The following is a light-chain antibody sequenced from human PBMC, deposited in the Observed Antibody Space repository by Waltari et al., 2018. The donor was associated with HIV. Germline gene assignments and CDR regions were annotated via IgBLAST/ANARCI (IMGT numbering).Light chain of an antibody. CDR3: SSHAGSKVV. Sequence: QSVLTQPPSVSGAPGQRVTISCTGSSSTIGAGYDVHWYQQLPGTAPKLLIYGNSNRPSGVPDRFSGSKSGNTASLSVSGLQPEDEADYYCSSHAGSKVVFGGGTRLTVL. V-gene: IGLV1-40*01. CDR1: SSTIGAGYD. J-gene: IGLJ2*01. CDR2: GNS.